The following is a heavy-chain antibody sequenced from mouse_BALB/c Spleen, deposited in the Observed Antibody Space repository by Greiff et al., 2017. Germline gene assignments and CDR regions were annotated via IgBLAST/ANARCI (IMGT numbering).Heavy chain of an antibody. CDR1: GFTFSSYT. J-gene: IGHJ4*01. CDR2: ISNGGGST. V-gene: IGHV5-12-2*01. CDR3: ARHGLLPSYAMDY. Sequence: EVMLVESGGGLVQPGGSLKLSCAASGFTFSSYTMSWVRQTPEKRLEWVAYISNGGGSTYYPDTVKGRFTISRDNAKNTLYLQMSSLKSEDTAMYYCARHGLLPSYAMDYWGQGTSVTVSS. D-gene: IGHD2-3*01.